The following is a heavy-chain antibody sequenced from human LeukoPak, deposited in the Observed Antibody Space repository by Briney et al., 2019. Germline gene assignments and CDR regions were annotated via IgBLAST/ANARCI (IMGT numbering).Heavy chain of an antibody. V-gene: IGHV1-18*04. CDR3: ARVGPHYGSGKLEDC. J-gene: IGHJ4*02. CDR2: ISAYNGNT. D-gene: IGHD3-10*01. CDR1: GYTFTSYG. Sequence: WASVKVSCKASGYTFTSYGISWVRQAPGQGLEWMGWISAYNGNTNYAQKLQGRVTMTTDTSTSTAYMELRSLRSDDTAVYYCARVGPHYGSGKLEDCWGQGTLVTVSS.